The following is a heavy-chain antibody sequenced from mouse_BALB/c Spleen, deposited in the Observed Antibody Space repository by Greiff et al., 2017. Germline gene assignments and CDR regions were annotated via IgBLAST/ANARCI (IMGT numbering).Heavy chain of an antibody. CDR1: GFTFSSYA. CDR2: ISSGGSYT. CDR3: ARGYYGSSLFFDV. Sequence: DVMLVESGGGLVKPGGSLKLSCAASGFTFSSYAMSWVRQSPEKRLEWVAEISSGGSYTYYPDTVTGRFTISRDNAKNTLYLEMSSLRSEDTAMYYCARGYYGSSLFFDVWGAGTTVTVSS. D-gene: IGHD1-1*01. V-gene: IGHV5-9-4*01. J-gene: IGHJ1*01.